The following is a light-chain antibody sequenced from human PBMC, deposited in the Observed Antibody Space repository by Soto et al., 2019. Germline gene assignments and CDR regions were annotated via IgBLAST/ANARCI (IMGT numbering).Light chain of an antibody. Sequence: DIQMTQSPSSLSASVGDRVTITCRASQSITTYLHWYQQKPGKAPNLLIYAASNLQRGVPSRFSGSGSGTEFTLTINSLQPEDFATYFCQQLSTYSSFGGGTKVDIK. CDR2: AAS. J-gene: IGKJ4*01. CDR3: QQLSTYSS. V-gene: IGKV1-9*01. CDR1: QSITTY.